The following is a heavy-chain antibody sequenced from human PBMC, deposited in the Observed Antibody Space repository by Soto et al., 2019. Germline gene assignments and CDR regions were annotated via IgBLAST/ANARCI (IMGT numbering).Heavy chain of an antibody. J-gene: IGHJ4*02. Sequence: QLHLQESGPRLVKYSETLSLTCTVSGGSISTSHYWGWVRQPPGKGLEWIGSVFSSGTPYYSPSFKSRITLSVYTSKTQFSLTVRSVTATDTAVYFCARHYNTGAFFDFWGPGNLVTVSS. CDR3: ARHYNTGAFFDF. D-gene: IGHD1-20*01. V-gene: IGHV4-39*01. CDR1: GGSISTSHY. CDR2: VFSSGTP.